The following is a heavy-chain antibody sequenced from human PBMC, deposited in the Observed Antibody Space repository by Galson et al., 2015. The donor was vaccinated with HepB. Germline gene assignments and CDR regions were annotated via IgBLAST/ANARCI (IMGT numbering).Heavy chain of an antibody. CDR3: TTDPLVIVVPAPAGSYYYYMDV. CDR2: IKSKTDGGTT. V-gene: IGHV3-15*07. D-gene: IGHD2-2*01. CDR1: GYTFTGYY. J-gene: IGHJ6*03. Sequence: SCKASGYTFTGYYMNWVRQAPGKGLEWVGRIKSKTDGGTTDYAAPVKGRFTISRDDSKNTLYLQMNSLKTEDTAVYYCTTDPLVIVVPAPAGSYYYYMDVWGKGTTVTVSS.